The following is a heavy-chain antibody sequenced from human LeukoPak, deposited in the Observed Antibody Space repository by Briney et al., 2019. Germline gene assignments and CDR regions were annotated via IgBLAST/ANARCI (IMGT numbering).Heavy chain of an antibody. J-gene: IGHJ3*02. V-gene: IGHV1-69*13. CDR1: GGTFSSYA. D-gene: IGHD3-3*01. CDR3: AREISDAFDI. Sequence: ASVKVSYKASGGTFSSYAISWVRQAPGQGLEWMGGIIPIFGTANYAQKFQGRVTITADESTSTAYMELSSLRSEDTAVYYCAREISDAFDIWGQGTMVTVSS. CDR2: IIPIFGTA.